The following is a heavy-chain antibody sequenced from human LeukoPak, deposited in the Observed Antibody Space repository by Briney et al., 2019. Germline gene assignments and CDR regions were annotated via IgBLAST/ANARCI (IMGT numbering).Heavy chain of an antibody. Sequence: GGSLRLSCAASGFTFDDYGMSWVRQAPGKGLEWVAIVNQGATQKYYVDSVKGRFTISRDNAENSLYLQMNSLRADDTAVYYCAKDLVRITMIVVVITPFDYWGQGTLVTVSS. D-gene: IGHD3-22*01. CDR2: VNQGATQK. CDR1: GFTFDDYG. V-gene: IGHV3-7*01. J-gene: IGHJ4*02. CDR3: AKDLVRITMIVVVITPFDY.